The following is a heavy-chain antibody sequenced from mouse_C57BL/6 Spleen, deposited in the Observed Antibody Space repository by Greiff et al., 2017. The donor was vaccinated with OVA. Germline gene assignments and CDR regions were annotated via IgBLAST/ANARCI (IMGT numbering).Heavy chain of an antibody. CDR3: AIIRPHYYAMDY. V-gene: IGHV5-12*01. Sequence: EVKLMESGGGLVQPGGSLKLSCAASGFTFSDYYMYWVRQTPEKRLEWVAYISNGGGSTYYPDTVKGRFTISRDNAKNTLYLQMSRLKTEDTARYYGAIIRPHYYAMDYWGQGTSVTVSS. CDR2: ISNGGGST. J-gene: IGHJ4*01. CDR1: GFTFSDYY.